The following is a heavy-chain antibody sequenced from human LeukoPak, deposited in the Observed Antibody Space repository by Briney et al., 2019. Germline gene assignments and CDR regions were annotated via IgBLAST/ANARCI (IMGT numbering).Heavy chain of an antibody. V-gene: IGHV3-21*01. CDR3: ARDHNYAFDN. Sequence: GGSLRLSCAASGFTFSSYSMNWVRQAPGKGLEWVSSISSSSSYIYYADSVKGRFTISRDNAKNSPYLQMNSLRVEDTAVYFCARDHNYAFDNWGQGILVTVSS. CDR1: GFTFSSYS. CDR2: ISSSSSYI. J-gene: IGHJ4*02. D-gene: IGHD4-11*01.